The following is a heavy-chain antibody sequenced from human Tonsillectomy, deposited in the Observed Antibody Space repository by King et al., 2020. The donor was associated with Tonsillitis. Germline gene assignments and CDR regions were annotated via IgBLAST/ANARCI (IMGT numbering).Heavy chain of an antibody. CDR3: TTDYDYVWGSYQAYYFDY. CDR2: IKSKTDGGTT. Sequence: VQLVESGGGLVKPGGSLRLSCAASGFTFSNAWMSWVRQAPGKGLEWVGRIKSKTDGGTTDYAAPVKGRFTISRDDSKNTLYLQMNSLKTADTAVYYCTTDYDYVWGSYQAYYFDYWGQGTLVTVSS. V-gene: IGHV3-15*01. CDR1: GFTFSNAW. J-gene: IGHJ4*02. D-gene: IGHD3-16*02.